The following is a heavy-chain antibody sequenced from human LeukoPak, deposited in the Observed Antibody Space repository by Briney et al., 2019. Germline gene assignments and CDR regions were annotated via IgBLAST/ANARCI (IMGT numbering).Heavy chain of an antibody. Sequence: PSETLSLTCTVSGGSFSGYYWSWIRQPPGKGLEWIGEINHSGSTNYNPSLKSRVTISVDTSKNQFSLKLSSVTAADTAVYYCAGRSGYSYGLPGNFDYWGQGTLVTVSS. CDR3: AGRSGYSYGLPGNFDY. CDR1: GGSFSGYY. D-gene: IGHD5-18*01. V-gene: IGHV4-34*01. J-gene: IGHJ4*02. CDR2: INHSGST.